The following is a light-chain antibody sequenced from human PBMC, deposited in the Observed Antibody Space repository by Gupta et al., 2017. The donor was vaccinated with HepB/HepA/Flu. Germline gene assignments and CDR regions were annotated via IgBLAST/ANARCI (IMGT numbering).Light chain of an antibody. CDR3: QQRDNWPRT. CDR2: DAS. J-gene: IGKJ4*01. V-gene: IGKV3-11*01. Sequence: IVLTQSPATLSLSPGERATLSCRASQSVNSYLAWYQQKPGQAPRLLIYDASNWATGIPARFSGSGSGTELTVTISSLEPEDIAVYYCQQRDNWPRTFGGGTKVEIK. CDR1: QSVNSY.